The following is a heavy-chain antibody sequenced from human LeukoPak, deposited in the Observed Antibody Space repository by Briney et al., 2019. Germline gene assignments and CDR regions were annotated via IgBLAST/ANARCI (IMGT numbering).Heavy chain of an antibody. V-gene: IGHV5-51*01. CDR1: GYSFTSYW. J-gene: IGHJ3*02. Sequence: GESLKISCQGSGYSFTSYWIGWVRQMPGKGLEWMGIIYPGDSDTRYSPSFQGQVTISADKSISTAYLQWSSLKASDTAMYYCARQRSYYDSSGYYYAFDIWGQGTMVTVSS. CDR2: IYPGDSDT. CDR3: ARQRSYYDSSGYYYAFDI. D-gene: IGHD3-22*01.